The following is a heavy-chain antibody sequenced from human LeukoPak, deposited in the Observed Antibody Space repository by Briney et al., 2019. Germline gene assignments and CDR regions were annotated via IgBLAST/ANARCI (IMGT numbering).Heavy chain of an antibody. CDR1: GFTFSSYG. V-gene: IGHV3-23*01. J-gene: IGHJ5*02. CDR2: ISGSGGST. CDR3: ATSRPYYYDSSGYPLNWFDP. Sequence: GGSLRLSCVASGFTFSSYGMSWVRQAPGKGLEWVSAISGSGGSTYYADSVKGRFTISRDNSKNTLYLQMNSLRAEDTAVYYCATSRPYYYDSSGYPLNWFDPWGQGTLVTVSS. D-gene: IGHD3-22*01.